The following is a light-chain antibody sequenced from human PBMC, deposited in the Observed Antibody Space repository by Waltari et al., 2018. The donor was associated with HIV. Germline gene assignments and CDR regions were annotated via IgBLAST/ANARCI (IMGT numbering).Light chain of an antibody. Sequence: QSALTQPPSVSGSPGPSVSISCSGPTSDVGLYDYVSWYQQYPGKAPKLIIFDVNQRPSGVPERFSGSKSGNTASLTISGLQTEDEADYFCCAYAAGHVSYVFGNGTAVAVL. V-gene: IGLV2-11*01. J-gene: IGLJ1*01. CDR2: DVN. CDR3: CAYAAGHVSYV. CDR1: TSDVGLYDY.